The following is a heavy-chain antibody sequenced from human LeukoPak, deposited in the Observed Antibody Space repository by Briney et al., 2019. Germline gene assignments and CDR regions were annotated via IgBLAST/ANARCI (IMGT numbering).Heavy chain of an antibody. D-gene: IGHD1-1*01. V-gene: IGHV3-7*01. CDR3: ARTVYNWNDAVEDAFDI. J-gene: IGHJ3*02. CDR2: IKQDGSEK. Sequence: GGSLRLSCAASGFTFSSYWMSWVRQAPGKGLEWVANIKQDGSEKYYVDSVKGRFTISRDNAKSSLYLQMNSLRAEDTAVYYCARTVYNWNDAVEDAFDIWGQGTMVTVSS. CDR1: GFTFSSYW.